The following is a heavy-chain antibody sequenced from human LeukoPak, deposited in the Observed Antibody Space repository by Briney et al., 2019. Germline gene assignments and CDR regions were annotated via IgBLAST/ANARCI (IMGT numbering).Heavy chain of an antibody. Sequence: ASVKVSCKASGYTFSNHDINWVRQAPGQGLEWMGRMNLNNGKADYALKFQGRVSMTRNTSTRTAYMEVTSLKSDDTAVYFRARTPFDYGGQGTLVTVTS. V-gene: IGHV1-8*01. CDR1: GYTFSNHD. J-gene: IGHJ4*02. CDR2: MNLNNGKA. CDR3: ARTPFDY.